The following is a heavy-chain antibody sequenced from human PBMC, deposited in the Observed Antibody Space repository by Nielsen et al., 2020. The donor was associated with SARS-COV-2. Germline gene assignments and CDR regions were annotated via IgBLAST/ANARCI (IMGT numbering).Heavy chain of an antibody. J-gene: IGHJ5*02. V-gene: IGHV3-74*01. CDR2: IQSDGSSP. CDR1: GFIFNDYW. Sequence: GGSLRLSCAASGFIFNDYWMHWIRQAPGKGLVWVSRIQSDGSSPDYADSVKGRFTISRDNAKNTLFLQMNSLRAEDTAVYYCANSGGIAALGQGTLVTVAS. CDR3: ANSGGIAA. D-gene: IGHD6-13*01.